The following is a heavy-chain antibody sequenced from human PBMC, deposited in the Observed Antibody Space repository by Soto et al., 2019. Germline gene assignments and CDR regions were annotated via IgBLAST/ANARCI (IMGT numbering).Heavy chain of an antibody. CDR1: GGSIYSYY. J-gene: IGHJ3*02. Sequence: QVQLQESGPGLVKPSETLSLTCTVSGGSIYSYYWSWIRQPPGKGLEWIGYIYYSGSTNYNPSLKSRVTISLDTSKNQCSLRLRSVTAADTAVYYCARGHNWGGSAFDIWGQGTMVTVSS. D-gene: IGHD3-16*01. CDR2: IYYSGST. V-gene: IGHV4-59*01. CDR3: ARGHNWGGSAFDI.